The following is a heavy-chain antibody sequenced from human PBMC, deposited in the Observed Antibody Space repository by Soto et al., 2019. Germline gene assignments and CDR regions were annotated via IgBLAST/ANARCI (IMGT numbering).Heavy chain of an antibody. D-gene: IGHD3-10*01. CDR2: VNPILSMS. CDR3: ATSYGSGYRAFDY. CDR1: GDTFSFYS. Sequence: QVQLVQSGAEVTRPGSSVKVSCKASGDTFSFYSINWVRQAPGLGLEWMGRVNPILSMSNYAQRFQGRVTMTADKSTSTAYMELSGLRSEDTAMDYCATSYGSGYRAFDYWGQGALVTVSS. V-gene: IGHV1-69*04. J-gene: IGHJ4*02.